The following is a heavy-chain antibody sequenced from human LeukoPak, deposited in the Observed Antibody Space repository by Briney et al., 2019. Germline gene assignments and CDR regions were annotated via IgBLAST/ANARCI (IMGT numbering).Heavy chain of an antibody. CDR1: GFTFSSYA. Sequence: GGSLRLSCAASGFTFSSYAMTWVRQAPGKGLEWVSTIIGSGGSTYYADSVEGRFTISRDNSKNSLYLQMNSLRAEDTAVYYCARADRSSYYYYMDVWGKGTTVTISS. J-gene: IGHJ6*03. V-gene: IGHV3-23*01. CDR2: IIGSGGST. CDR3: ARADRSSYYYYMDV.